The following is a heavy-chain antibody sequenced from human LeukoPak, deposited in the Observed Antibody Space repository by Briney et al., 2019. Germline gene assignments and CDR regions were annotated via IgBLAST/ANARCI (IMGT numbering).Heavy chain of an antibody. V-gene: IGHV1-69*04. Sequence: SVKVSCKASGDTFSSYAINWVRQAPGQGPEWMGRITPFLGIANYPQKFQGRVTITADESTTTAYMELSSLRSEDTAVYYCAREACREMGLMWPRLGGQDCRYDHWGQGTLVTVSS. CDR2: ITPFLGIA. CDR1: GDTFSSYA. CDR3: AREACREMGLMWPRLGGQDCRYDH. J-gene: IGHJ4*02. D-gene: IGHD3-16*01.